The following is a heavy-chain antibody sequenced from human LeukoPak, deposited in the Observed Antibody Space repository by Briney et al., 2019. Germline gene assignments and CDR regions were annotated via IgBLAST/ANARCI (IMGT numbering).Heavy chain of an antibody. CDR3: ASLYSSGWSPLYY. J-gene: IGHJ4*02. V-gene: IGHV4-59*01. CDR1: GGSISSYY. CDR2: IYYSGST. D-gene: IGHD6-19*01. Sequence: PSETLSLTCTVPGGSISSYYWSWIRQPPGKGLEWIGYIYYSGSTNYNPPLKSRVTISVDTSKNQFSLKLSSVTAADTAVYYCASLYSSGWSPLYYWGQGTLVTVSS.